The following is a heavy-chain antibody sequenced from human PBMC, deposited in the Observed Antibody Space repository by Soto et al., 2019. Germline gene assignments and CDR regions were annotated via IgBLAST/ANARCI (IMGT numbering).Heavy chain of an antibody. CDR1: GGSFRSYA. Sequence: SVKVSCKASGGSFRSYAISWVRQAPGQGLEWIGGVIPIFDTTDYAQKFQGRVTVTADNSKNMLYLQMNSLRAEDTAVYYCAKAAPLGWNPGGYYFVSWGQGTLVTVSS. CDR3: AKAAPLGWNPGGYYFVS. D-gene: IGHD1-1*01. CDR2: VIPIFDTT. J-gene: IGHJ4*02. V-gene: IGHV1-69*06.